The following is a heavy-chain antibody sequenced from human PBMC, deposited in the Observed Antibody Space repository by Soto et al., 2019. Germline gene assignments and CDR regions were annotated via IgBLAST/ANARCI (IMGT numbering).Heavy chain of an antibody. J-gene: IGHJ4*02. CDR3: AKDSSSTSTYYYV. CDR2: ISYDGSNK. CDR1: GFTFSSYG. Sequence: PGGSLRLSCAASGFTFSSYGMHWVRQAPGKGLEWVAVISYDGSNKYYADSVKGRFTISRDNSKNTLYLQMNSLRAEDTAVYYCAKDSSSTSTYYYVWGQGTLVTVSS. V-gene: IGHV3-30*18. D-gene: IGHD3-10*02.